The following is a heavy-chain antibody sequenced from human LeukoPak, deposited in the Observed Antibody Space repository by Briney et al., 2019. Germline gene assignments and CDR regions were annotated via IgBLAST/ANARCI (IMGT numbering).Heavy chain of an antibody. D-gene: IGHD6-13*01. CDR3: ARNKIAAAAAFDY. J-gene: IGHJ4*02. Sequence: GGSLRLSCAASGLTFSSYAMHWVRQAPGKGLEWVAVISYDGSNKYYADSVKGRFTISRDNSKNTLYLQMNSLRAEDTAVYYCARNKIAAAAAFDYWGQGTLVTVSS. CDR2: ISYDGSNK. CDR1: GLTFSSYA. V-gene: IGHV3-30-3*01.